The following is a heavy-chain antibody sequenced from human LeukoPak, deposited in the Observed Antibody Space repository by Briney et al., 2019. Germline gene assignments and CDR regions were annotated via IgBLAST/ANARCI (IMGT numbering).Heavy chain of an antibody. CDR2: ISYDGSNK. Sequence: GGSLRLSCAASGFTFTSYAIHWVRQAPGKGLEWVALISYDGSNKYYADSVKGRFTISRDNSKNTLYLQMNSLRTEDTAVYYCARDGSPRGGYYYGLGSYFYWGQRTLVTVSS. CDR1: GFTFTSYA. D-gene: IGHD3-10*01. V-gene: IGHV3-30-3*01. CDR3: ARDGSPRGGYYYGLGSYFY. J-gene: IGHJ4*02.